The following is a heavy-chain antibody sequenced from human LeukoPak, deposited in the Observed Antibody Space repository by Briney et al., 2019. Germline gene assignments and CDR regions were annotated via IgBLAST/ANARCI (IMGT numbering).Heavy chain of an antibody. CDR3: ARRKRMVRGVAYYYYMDV. D-gene: IGHD3-10*01. V-gene: IGHV1-18*01. Sequence: ASVKVSCKASGYTFTSYGISWVRQAPGQGLEWMGWISAYNGNTNYAQKLQGRVTMTRDMSTSTVYMELGSLRSEDTAVYYCARRKRMVRGVAYYYYMDVWGKGTTVTVSS. J-gene: IGHJ6*03. CDR1: GYTFTSYG. CDR2: ISAYNGNT.